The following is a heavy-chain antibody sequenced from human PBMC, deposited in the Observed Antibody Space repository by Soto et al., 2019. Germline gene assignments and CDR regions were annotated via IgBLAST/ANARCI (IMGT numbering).Heavy chain of an antibody. CDR1: GFTFISYA. D-gene: IGHD3-10*01. Sequence: QVQLVESGGGVVQPGRSLRLSCAASGFTFISYAMHWVRQAPGKGLEWVAVISYDGSNKYYAHSVKGRFTISRDNSKNTLDLQMNSLRAEDTAVYYCARPDYYASGSYYGGFDCWGQGTLVTVSS. J-gene: IGHJ4*02. V-gene: IGHV3-30-3*01. CDR3: ARPDYYASGSYYGGFDC. CDR2: ISYDGSNK.